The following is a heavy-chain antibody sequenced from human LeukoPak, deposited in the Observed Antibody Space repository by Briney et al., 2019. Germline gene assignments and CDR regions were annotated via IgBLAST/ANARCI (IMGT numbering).Heavy chain of an antibody. CDR1: GGTFSSYA. V-gene: IGHV1-69*04. J-gene: IGHJ5*02. Sequence: ASVKVSCKASGGTFSSYAISWVRQAPGQGLEWMGRIIAILGIANYAQKFQGRVTITADKSTSTAYMELSSLRSEDTAVYYCARAGIAAAPERGWFDPWGQGTLVTVSS. CDR3: ARAGIAAAPERGWFDP. D-gene: IGHD6-13*01. CDR2: IIAILGIA.